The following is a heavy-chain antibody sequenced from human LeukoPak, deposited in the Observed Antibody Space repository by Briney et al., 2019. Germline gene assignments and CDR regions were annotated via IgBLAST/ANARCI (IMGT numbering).Heavy chain of an antibody. CDR3: ARDGKSLMRVYVGYYDSSGHNWFDP. V-gene: IGHV1-46*01. Sequence: ASVKVSCKASGYTFTSYYMHWVRQAPGQGLEWMGIINPSGGSTSYAQKFQGRVTMTRDTSTSTVYMELSSLRSEDTAVYYCARDGKSLMRVYVGYYDSSGHNWFDPWGQGTLVTVSS. D-gene: IGHD3-22*01. CDR2: INPSGGST. CDR1: GYTFTSYY. J-gene: IGHJ5*02.